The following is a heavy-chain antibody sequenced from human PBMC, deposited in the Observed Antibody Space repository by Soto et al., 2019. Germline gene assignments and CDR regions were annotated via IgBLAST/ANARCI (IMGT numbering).Heavy chain of an antibody. CDR2: ISSSSSTI. CDR3: ARNQVATNLLDGMDV. Sequence: PGGSLRLSCAASGFTFSSYSMNWVRQAPGKGLEWVSYISSSSSTIYYADSVKGRFTISRDNAKNSLYLQMNSLRDEDTAVYYCARNQVATNLLDGMDVWGQGNTVTVSS. V-gene: IGHV3-48*02. D-gene: IGHD5-12*01. J-gene: IGHJ6*02. CDR1: GFTFSSYS.